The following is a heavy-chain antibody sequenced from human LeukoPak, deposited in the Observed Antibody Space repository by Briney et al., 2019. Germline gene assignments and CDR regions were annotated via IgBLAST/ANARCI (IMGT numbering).Heavy chain of an antibody. V-gene: IGHV4-38-2*01. CDR2: IYHSGST. D-gene: IGHD2-21*01. J-gene: IGHJ4*02. CDR3: ARSLVKYYFDY. CDR1: GYSISSGYY. Sequence: PSETLSLTCAVSGYSISSGYYWGWIRQPPGKGLEWIGSIYHSGSTYYNPPPKSRVTISVDTSKNQFSLKLSSVTAADTAVYYCARSLVKYYFDYWGQGTLVTVSS.